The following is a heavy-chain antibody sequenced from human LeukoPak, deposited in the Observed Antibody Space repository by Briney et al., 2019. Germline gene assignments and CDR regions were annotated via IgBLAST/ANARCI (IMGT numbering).Heavy chain of an antibody. V-gene: IGHV4-4*02. CDR3: ARDGYSSSWRFDY. D-gene: IGHD6-13*01. Sequence: SETLSLTCAVSGGSISSSNWWSWVRQPPGKGLEWIGEIYHSGSTNYNPSLKSRVTISVDTSKNQFSLKLSSVTAADTAVYYCARDGYSSSWRFDYWGQGTLVTVSS. CDR1: GGSISSSNW. J-gene: IGHJ4*02. CDR2: IYHSGST.